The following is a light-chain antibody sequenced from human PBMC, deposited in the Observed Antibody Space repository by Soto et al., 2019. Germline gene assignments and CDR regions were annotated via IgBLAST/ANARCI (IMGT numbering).Light chain of an antibody. CDR2: AAS. CDR1: QAIATY. J-gene: IGKJ2*01. V-gene: IGKV1-8*01. CDR3: QQYYSYPST. Sequence: AVRVTQSPSSLSASTGDRVTITCRASQAIATYLAWYQQKPGKPPNLLIYAASTLQSGVPSRFSGTGSGTDFTLTISSLQSEDFATYYCQQYYSYPSTFGQGTKLDIK.